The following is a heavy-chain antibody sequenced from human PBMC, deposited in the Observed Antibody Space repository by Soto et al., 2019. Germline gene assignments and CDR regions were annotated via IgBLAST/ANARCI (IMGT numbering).Heavy chain of an antibody. CDR1: GGTFSSYA. Sequence: QVQLVQSGAEVKKPGSSVKVSCKASGGTFSSYAISWVRQAPGQGLEWMGGIIPIFGTANYAQKFQGRVTITADDSTSTAYMELRNLRSEDTAVYYCARGRITIFGVVTNYYYGMDVWGQGTTVTVSS. CDR2: IIPIFGTA. J-gene: IGHJ6*02. V-gene: IGHV1-69*12. D-gene: IGHD3-3*01. CDR3: ARGRITIFGVVTNYYYGMDV.